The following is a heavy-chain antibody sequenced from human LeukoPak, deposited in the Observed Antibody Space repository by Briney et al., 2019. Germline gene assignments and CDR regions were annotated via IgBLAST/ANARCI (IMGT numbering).Heavy chain of an antibody. CDR1: GGTFSSYA. CDR3: ARRVRHYYYMDV. Sequence: SVKVSCKASGGTFSSYAITWVRQAPGQGLEWMGGIIPIFGTTHYAQKFQGRVTITADESTSTAYIELSSLRSEDTAVYYCARRVRHYYYMDVWGKGTTVTVSS. V-gene: IGHV1-69*13. D-gene: IGHD3-10*01. CDR2: IIPIFGTT. J-gene: IGHJ6*03.